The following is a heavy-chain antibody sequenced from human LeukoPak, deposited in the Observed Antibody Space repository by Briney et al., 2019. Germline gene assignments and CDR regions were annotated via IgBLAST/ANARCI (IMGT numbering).Heavy chain of an antibody. CDR3: ARDRRDFWSGFGE. CDR1: GFTFATSW. V-gene: IGHV3-7*03. J-gene: IGHJ4*02. CDR2: IKQDGSEK. Sequence: GSLRLSCVASGFTFATSWMNWVRQAPGKGLEWVANIKQDGSEKYYVDSVKGRFTISRDNAKNSLYLQMNSLRAEDTAVYYCARDRRDFWSGFGEWGQGTLVTVSS. D-gene: IGHD3-3*01.